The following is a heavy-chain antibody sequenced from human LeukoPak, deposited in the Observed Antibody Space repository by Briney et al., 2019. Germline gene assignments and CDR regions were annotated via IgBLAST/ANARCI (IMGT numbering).Heavy chain of an antibody. D-gene: IGHD3-22*01. CDR1: GGSIRSDY. CDR2: IYTSGSG. V-gene: IGHV4-4*07. CDR3: ARQREYYESSGYYSFDY. Sequence: SETLSLTCSVSGGSIRSDYWSWIRQPAGKGLEWIGRIYTSGSGNYNPSLQSRVTMSVDTSKNQFSLKLSSVTAADTAVYYCARQREYYESSGYYSFDYWGQGTLVTVSS. J-gene: IGHJ4*02.